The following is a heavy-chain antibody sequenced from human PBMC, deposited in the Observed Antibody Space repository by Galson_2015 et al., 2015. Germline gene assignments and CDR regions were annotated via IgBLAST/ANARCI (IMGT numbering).Heavy chain of an antibody. CDR3: ARHSGMATSYWYFDL. Sequence: QSGAEVKKPGESLKISCKGSGYRFSSYWIGGVRQMPGKGLEWMGIIYPGDSDTRYSPSFQGQVTISADKSISTAYLQWSSLKASDTAMYYCARHSGMATSYWYFDLWGRGTLVTVSS. J-gene: IGHJ2*01. D-gene: IGHD5-24*01. V-gene: IGHV5-51*01. CDR1: GYRFSSYW. CDR2: IYPGDSDT.